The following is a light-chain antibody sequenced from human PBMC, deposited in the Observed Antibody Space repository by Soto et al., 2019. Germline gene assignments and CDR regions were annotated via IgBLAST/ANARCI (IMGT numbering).Light chain of an antibody. CDR3: SSYTSSGSVI. V-gene: IGLV2-14*03. Sequence: QSALTQPASVSGSPGQSIANSCTGTSSDVGAYDYVSWYQQHPGKAPKLMINDVNHRPSGVSNRFSGSKSGNTASLTISGLQAEDEADYYCSSYTSSGSVIFGGGTKLTVL. CDR2: DVN. J-gene: IGLJ2*01. CDR1: SSDVGAYDY.